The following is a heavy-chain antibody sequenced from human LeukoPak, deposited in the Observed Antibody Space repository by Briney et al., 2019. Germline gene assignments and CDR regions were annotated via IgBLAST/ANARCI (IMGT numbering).Heavy chain of an antibody. CDR1: GFMFSEQY. CDR3: TTLTNSLDY. Sequence: GGSLRLSCAASGFMFSEQYIDWVRQAPGKGLEWVGRIKSKIDGETTDYAAPVKGRFTMSRDDSKNTLYLQMNSLRTEDTAVYCCTTLTNSLDYWGQGTLVTVSS. V-gene: IGHV3-15*01. D-gene: IGHD2/OR15-2a*01. J-gene: IGHJ4*02. CDR2: IKSKIDGETT.